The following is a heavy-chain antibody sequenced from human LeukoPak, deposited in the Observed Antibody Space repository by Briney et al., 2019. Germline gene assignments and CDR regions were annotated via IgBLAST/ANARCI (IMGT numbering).Heavy chain of an antibody. Sequence: PGGSLRLSCAASGFIFSNYGMSWVRQAPGKGLEWVSSISFSSTHIYYADSIQGRFTISRDNAENSLYLHMNSLRAEDTAVYYCARGEEYCSSSTCYPLDYWGQGTLVTVSS. CDR2: ISFSSTHI. V-gene: IGHV3-21*06. CDR3: ARGEEYCSSSTCYPLDY. D-gene: IGHD2-2*01. J-gene: IGHJ4*02. CDR1: GFIFSNYG.